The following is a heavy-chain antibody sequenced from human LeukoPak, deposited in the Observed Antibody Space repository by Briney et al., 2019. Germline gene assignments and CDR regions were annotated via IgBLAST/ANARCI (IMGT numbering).Heavy chain of an antibody. J-gene: IGHJ6*03. CDR2: ISSSGGAT. CDR3: ARVDYSRTYFYYYLDV. Sequence: GGSLRLSCAASGITVNNNYMSWVRQAPGKGLEWVSYISSSGGATYYADSVKGRFTISRDNAQNSLHLQMNSLRAENTAVYYCARVDYSRTYFYYYLDVWGKGTTVTVSS. V-gene: IGHV3-11*04. CDR1: GITVNNNY. D-gene: IGHD4-11*01.